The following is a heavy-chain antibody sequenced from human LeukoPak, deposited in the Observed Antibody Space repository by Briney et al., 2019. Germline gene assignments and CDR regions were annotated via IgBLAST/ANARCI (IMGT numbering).Heavy chain of an antibody. CDR3: AKEYDSSWYGRFDY. CDR2: ISGSGSTT. V-gene: IGHV3-23*01. D-gene: IGHD6-13*01. CDR1: GFTFSSYA. Sequence: PGGSLRLSCAASGFTFSSYAMSWVRQAPGKGLEWVSAISGSGSTTYYADSVKGRFTVSRDNSKNTLYLQMNSLRADDTAVYYCAKEYDSSWYGRFDYWGQGTLVTVSS. J-gene: IGHJ4*02.